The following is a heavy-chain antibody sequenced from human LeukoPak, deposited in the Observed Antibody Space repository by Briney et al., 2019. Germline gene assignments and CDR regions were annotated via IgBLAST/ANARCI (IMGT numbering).Heavy chain of an antibody. D-gene: IGHD3-3*01. CDR2: VSTQFGNT. V-gene: IGHV1-18*01. Sequence: GASVKVSCKTSGYTFNRYAISWVRQAPGQGLEWMGWVSTQFGNTTFVQNFQGRLTLTIDTSTAAAYMELRNLRSGDTAVYYCARDRGGPIFGAFIRPYYFDSWGRGTLVTVSS. J-gene: IGHJ4*02. CDR1: GYTFNRYA. CDR3: ARDRGGPIFGAFIRPYYFDS.